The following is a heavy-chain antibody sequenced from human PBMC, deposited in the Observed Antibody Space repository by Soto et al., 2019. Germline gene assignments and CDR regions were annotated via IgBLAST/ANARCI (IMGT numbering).Heavy chain of an antibody. D-gene: IGHD2-2*01. V-gene: IGHV1-69*13. Sequence: ASVKVSCNASGGTFSSYAISWVRQAPGQGLEWMGGIIPIFGTANYAQKFQGRVTITADESTSTAYMELSSLRSEDTAVYYCARESHDIVVVPATVLGPFTWFDPWGQGTLVTVSS. CDR1: GGTFSSYA. CDR3: ARESHDIVVVPATVLGPFTWFDP. J-gene: IGHJ5*02. CDR2: IIPIFGTA.